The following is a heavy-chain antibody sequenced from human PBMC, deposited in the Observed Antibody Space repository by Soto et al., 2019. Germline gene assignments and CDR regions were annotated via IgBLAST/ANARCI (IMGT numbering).Heavy chain of an antibody. J-gene: IGHJ4*02. Sequence: EVQLLESGGGLVQPGGSLRLSCAASGFGFSTYGMTWVRQSPGKGLEWVSVISGSGGRTYYADFVKGRFTISRDNSKNTVYLQMNSLRDDDTAVYYCASESPGWGQGTLVTVSS. CDR2: ISGSGGRT. CDR1: GFGFSTYG. CDR3: ASESPG. V-gene: IGHV3-23*01.